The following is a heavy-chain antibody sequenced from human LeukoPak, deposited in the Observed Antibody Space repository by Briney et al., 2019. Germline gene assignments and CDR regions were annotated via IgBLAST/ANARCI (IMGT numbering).Heavy chain of an antibody. V-gene: IGHV5-10-1*01. Sequence: GESLRISCKGSGYMFTTYWISWVRQMPGKGLEWMGRIDPSDSYTKYSPSFQGLVTLSADMSISTAYLHWSSLVASDTAMYYCARLNYYGSGSYSHDYWGQGTLVTVSS. CDR3: ARLNYYGSGSYSHDY. CDR1: GYMFTTYW. D-gene: IGHD3-10*01. J-gene: IGHJ4*02. CDR2: IDPSDSYT.